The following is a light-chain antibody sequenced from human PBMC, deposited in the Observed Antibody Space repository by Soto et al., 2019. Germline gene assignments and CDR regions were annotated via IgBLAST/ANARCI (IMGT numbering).Light chain of an antibody. V-gene: IGKV1-27*01. CDR2: AAS. J-gene: IGKJ1*01. Sequence: DIQMTQSPSTLSGSVGYRVTITCRASQAISSWLAWYQQKPGKAPKLLIYAASTLQSGVPSRFSGSGSGTDFTLTISSLQPEDVATYYCQKYNSAPRTFGQGTKVDIK. CDR3: QKYNSAPRT. CDR1: QAISSW.